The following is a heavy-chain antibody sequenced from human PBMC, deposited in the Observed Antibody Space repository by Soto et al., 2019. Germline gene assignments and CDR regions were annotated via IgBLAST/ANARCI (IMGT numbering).Heavy chain of an antibody. V-gene: IGHV4-31*03. CDR2: IYYSGST. D-gene: IGHD2-21*02. Sequence: QVQLQESGPGLVKPSQTLSLTCTVSGGSISSGGYYWSWIRQHPGKGLEWIGYIYYSGSTYYNPSLKRRVTISVDTSKNQFSLKLSSVTAADTAVYYCARDRLTSQQYYYGMDVWGQGTTVTVSS. CDR1: GGSISSGGYY. J-gene: IGHJ6*02. CDR3: ARDRLTSQQYYYGMDV.